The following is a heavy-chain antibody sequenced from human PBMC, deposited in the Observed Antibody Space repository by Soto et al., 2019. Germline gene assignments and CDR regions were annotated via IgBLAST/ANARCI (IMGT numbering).Heavy chain of an antibody. Sequence: PVKVTCKDCRGTFSSYSMSWLRQSTGQGLEWMGGIIPIFGTANYAQKFQGRVTITADESTSTAYMELSSLRSEDTAVYYCAREGRPYSSSWYYYYYGMDVWGQGTTVTVSS. CDR3: AREGRPYSSSWYYYYYGMDV. CDR1: RGTFSSYS. V-gene: IGHV1-69*13. CDR2: IIPIFGTA. J-gene: IGHJ6*02. D-gene: IGHD6-13*01.